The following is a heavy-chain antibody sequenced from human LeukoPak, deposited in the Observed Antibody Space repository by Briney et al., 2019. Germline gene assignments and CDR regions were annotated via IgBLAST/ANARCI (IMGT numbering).Heavy chain of an antibody. D-gene: IGHD6-13*01. J-gene: IGHJ5*02. CDR2: INPNSGGT. CDR1: GYTFTGYY. Sequence: ASVKVSCKASGYTFTGYYMHWVRQAPGQGLEWMGWINPNSGGTNYAQKFQGRVTVTRDTSISTAYMELSRLRSDDTAVYYCARVISSSWYGKWFDPWGQGTLVTVSS. CDR3: ARVISSSWYGKWFDP. V-gene: IGHV1-2*02.